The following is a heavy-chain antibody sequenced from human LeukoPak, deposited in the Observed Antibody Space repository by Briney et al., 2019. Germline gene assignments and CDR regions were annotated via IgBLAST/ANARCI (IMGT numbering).Heavy chain of an antibody. D-gene: IGHD3-10*01. J-gene: IGHJ5*02. Sequence: PSETLSLTCAVYGGSFSGYYWSWIRQPPGKGLEWIGEINHSGSTNYNPSLKSRVTISVDTSKNQFSLKLSSVTAAATAVYYCARRDTMVRGVISWFDPWGQGTLVTVSS. V-gene: IGHV4-34*01. CDR2: INHSGST. CDR1: GGSFSGYY. CDR3: ARRDTMVRGVISWFDP.